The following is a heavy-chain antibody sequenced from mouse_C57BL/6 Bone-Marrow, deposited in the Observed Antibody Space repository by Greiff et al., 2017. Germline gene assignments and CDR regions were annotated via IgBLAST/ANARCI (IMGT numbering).Heavy chain of an antibody. J-gene: IGHJ1*03. CDR3: ARWFSDGWYFDV. Sequence: EVQLQQSGPELVKPGASVKISCKASGYTFTDYYMNWVKQSHGKSLEWIGDINPNNGGTSYNQKFKGKATLTVDKSSSTAYMELRSLTSEDSAVYYCARWFSDGWYFDVWGTGTTVTVSS. CDR1: GYTFTDYY. V-gene: IGHV1-26*01. CDR2: INPNNGGT. D-gene: IGHD2-2*01.